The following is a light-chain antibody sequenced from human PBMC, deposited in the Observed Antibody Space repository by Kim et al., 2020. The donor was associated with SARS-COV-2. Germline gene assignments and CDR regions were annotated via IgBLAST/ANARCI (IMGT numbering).Light chain of an antibody. V-gene: IGLV2-14*03. J-gene: IGLJ3*02. CDR1: SSNIGSYNY. CDR2: DVN. Sequence: GQSISISCPGTSSNIGSYNYVSWHQQHPDKAPKLMIYDVNKRPSGISSRFSGSKSGSTASLTISGLQAEDEADYYCSSFTTRSTLVFGGGTQLTVL. CDR3: SSFTTRSTLV.